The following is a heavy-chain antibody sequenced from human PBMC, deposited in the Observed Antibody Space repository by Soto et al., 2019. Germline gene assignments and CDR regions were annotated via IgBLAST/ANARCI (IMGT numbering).Heavy chain of an antibody. CDR3: ARDRGYDAHDYYYNAMDV. V-gene: IGHV3-21*01. D-gene: IGHD2-15*01. J-gene: IGHJ6*02. CDR2: IRGFSPYT. CDR1: GFTFRTYT. Sequence: EVQLVESGGGLVKPGGSLRLSCVASGFTFRTYTINWVRQAPGKGLEWVSGIRGFSPYTFYAESVKGRFTISRDNAKNSLYLKMNSLGVEDTAVYYCARDRGYDAHDYYYNAMDVWGQGTTVTVSS.